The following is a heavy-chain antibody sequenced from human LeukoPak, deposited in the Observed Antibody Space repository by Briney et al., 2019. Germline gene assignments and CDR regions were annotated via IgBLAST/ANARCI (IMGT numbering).Heavy chain of an antibody. D-gene: IGHD2/OR15-2a*01. CDR1: GFHFSKYD. Sequence: GGSLRLSCAASGFHFSKYDMSWVRQALGKGLEWVAVISYDGSHKYYADFVKGRFTISRDNSKNTLYLQMNSLRAEDTAVYYCATASRLSYDTFDIWGQGTVVTVSS. CDR2: ISYDGSHK. CDR3: ATASRLSYDTFDI. J-gene: IGHJ3*02. V-gene: IGHV3-30*03.